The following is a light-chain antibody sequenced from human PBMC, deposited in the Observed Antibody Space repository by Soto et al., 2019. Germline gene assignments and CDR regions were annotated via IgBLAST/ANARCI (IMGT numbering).Light chain of an antibody. J-gene: IGLJ1*01. CDR3: SSSAGSNNLGV. V-gene: IGLV2-8*01. CDR2: EVN. CDR1: SSDVGGYDY. Sequence: QSALTQPPSASGSPGQSVTISCVGTSSDVGGYDYVSWYQQHTGKAPKLIIYEVNKRPSGVPDRFSGSKSGNTASLTASGLQAEDEGEYYCSSSAGSNNLGVFGTGTKVTVL.